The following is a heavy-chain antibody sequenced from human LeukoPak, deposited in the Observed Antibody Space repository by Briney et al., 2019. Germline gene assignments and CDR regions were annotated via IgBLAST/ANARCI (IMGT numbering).Heavy chain of an antibody. V-gene: IGHV7-4-1*02. Sequence: ASVKVSCKASGYTFTSYAMNWVRQAPGQGLEWMGWINTNTGNPTYAQGFTGRFVFSLDTSVSTAYLQISSLKAEDTAVYYCAREGGYYDFWSGYYTGINYFDYWGQGTLVTVSS. CDR2: INTNTGNP. D-gene: IGHD3-3*01. CDR3: AREGGYYDFWSGYYTGINYFDY. J-gene: IGHJ4*02. CDR1: GYTFTSYA.